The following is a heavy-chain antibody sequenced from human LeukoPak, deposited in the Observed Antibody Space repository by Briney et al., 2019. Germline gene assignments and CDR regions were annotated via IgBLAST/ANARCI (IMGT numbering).Heavy chain of an antibody. CDR3: AKDGSYYYDSSGYFDY. CDR2: ISWNSGSI. Sequence: GRSLRLSCAAPGFIFDDYAMHWVRQAPGKGLEWVSYISWNSGSIGYADSVKGRFTISRDNAKNSLYLQMNSLRAEDTALYYCAKDGSYYYDSSGYFDYWGQGTLVTVSS. CDR1: GFIFDDYA. V-gene: IGHV3-9*01. J-gene: IGHJ4*02. D-gene: IGHD3-22*01.